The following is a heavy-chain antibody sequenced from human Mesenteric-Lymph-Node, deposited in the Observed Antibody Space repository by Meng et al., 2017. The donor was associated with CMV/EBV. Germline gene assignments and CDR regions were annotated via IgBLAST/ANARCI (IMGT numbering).Heavy chain of an antibody. CDR2: IGETGNID. CDR3: AKEAGTGSSMDV. D-gene: IGHD3-10*01. CDR1: GFSLSSYG. Sequence: GGSLRLSCAASGFSLSSYGMHWVRQTPGKGLEWMAFIGETGNIDYYPDSVKGRFTISRDNSKNTMFLQMNRLRAEDTAVYYCAKEAGTGSSMDVWGQGTTVTVSS. J-gene: IGHJ6*02. V-gene: IGHV3-30*02.